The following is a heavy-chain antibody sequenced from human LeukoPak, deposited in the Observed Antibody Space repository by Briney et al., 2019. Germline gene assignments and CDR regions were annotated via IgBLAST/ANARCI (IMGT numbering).Heavy chain of an antibody. D-gene: IGHD3-10*01. V-gene: IGHV3-23*01. CDR3: ARAGFTFSDYFGSFFDY. CDR1: GFTFDDYG. CDR2: IGGSGDIT. J-gene: IGHJ4*02. Sequence: GGSLRLSCAASGFTFDDYGMSWVRQAPGKGLEWVSAIGGSGDITYYADSVKGRFTISRDNAKNSLYLQMNSLRAEDTAVYYCARAGFTFSDYFGSFFDYWGQGTLVTVSS.